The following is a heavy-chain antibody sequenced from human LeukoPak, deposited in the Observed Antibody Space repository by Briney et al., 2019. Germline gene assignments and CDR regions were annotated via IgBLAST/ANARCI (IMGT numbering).Heavy chain of an antibody. CDR2: IYYSGST. V-gene: IGHV4-30-4*01. J-gene: IGHJ6*02. CDR1: GGSISSGDYY. Sequence: SQTLSLTCTVSGGSISSGDYYWSWIRQPPGKGLEWIGYIYYSGSTYYNPSLKSRVTISVDTSKNQFSLKLSSVTAADTAVYYCAREGLRFNYYYGMDVWGQGTTVTVS. CDR3: AREGLRFNYYYGMDV. D-gene: IGHD3-16*01.